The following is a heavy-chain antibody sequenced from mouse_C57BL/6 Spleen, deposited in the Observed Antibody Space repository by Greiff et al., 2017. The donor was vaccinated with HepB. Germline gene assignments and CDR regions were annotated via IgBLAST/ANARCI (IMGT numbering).Heavy chain of an antibody. CDR2: INPSSGYT. D-gene: IGHD2-3*01. V-gene: IGHV1S26*01. CDR3: ARSGDGYPEDY. Sequence: VQLQQPGAELVKPGASVKLSCKASGYTFTSYTMHWVKQRPGQGLEWIGYINPSSGYTKYNQKFKDKATLTADKSSSTAYMQLSSLTSEDSAVYYCARSGDGYPEDYWGQGTTLTVSS. J-gene: IGHJ2*01. CDR1: GYTFTSYT.